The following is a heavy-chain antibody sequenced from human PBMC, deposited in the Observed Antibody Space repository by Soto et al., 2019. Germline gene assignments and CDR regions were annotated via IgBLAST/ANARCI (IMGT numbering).Heavy chain of an antibody. J-gene: IGHJ6*02. CDR3: ARGRYSSSSEGMDV. CDR1: GYTFTGYY. V-gene: IGHV1-2*04. Sequence: ASVKVSCKASGYTFTGYYMHWVRQAPGQGLEWMGWINPNSGGTNYAQKFQGWVTMTRDTSISTAYMELSRLRSDDTAVYYCARGRYSSSSEGMDVWGQGTTVTVSS. CDR2: INPNSGGT. D-gene: IGHD6-6*01.